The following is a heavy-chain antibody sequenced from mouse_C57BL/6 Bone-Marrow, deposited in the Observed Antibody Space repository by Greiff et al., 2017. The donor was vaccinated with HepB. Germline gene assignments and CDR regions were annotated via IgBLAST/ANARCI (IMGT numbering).Heavy chain of an antibody. CDR2: IYPGDGDT. CDR3: ARYGTGPWFAY. Sequence: VQLKESGAELVKPGASVKISCKASGYAFSSYWMNWVKQRPGKGLEWIGQIYPGDGDTNYNGKFKGKATLTADKSSSTAYMQLSSLTSEDSAVYFCARYGTGPWFAYWGQGTLVTVSA. D-gene: IGHD1-1*01. V-gene: IGHV1-80*01. CDR1: GYAFSSYW. J-gene: IGHJ3*01.